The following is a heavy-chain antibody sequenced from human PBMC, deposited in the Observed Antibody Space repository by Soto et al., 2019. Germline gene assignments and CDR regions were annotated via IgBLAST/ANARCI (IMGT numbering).Heavy chain of an antibody. J-gene: IGHJ4*02. V-gene: IGHV1-8*01. CDR3: ARSVEWLASFDY. CDR1: GYTFTSYD. D-gene: IGHD6-19*01. Sequence: QVQLVQSGAEVKKPGASVKVSCKASGYTFTSYDINWVRQATGQGLEWMGWMNPNSGNTGYAQKFQGRVTMTRNTAISTAYMELSGLRSEDTAVYYCARSVEWLASFDYWGQGTLVTVSS. CDR2: MNPNSGNT.